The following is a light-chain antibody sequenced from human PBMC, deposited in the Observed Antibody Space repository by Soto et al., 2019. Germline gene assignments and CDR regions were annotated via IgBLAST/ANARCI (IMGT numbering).Light chain of an antibody. J-gene: IGLJ2*01. CDR1: SSDFGDDKY. Sequence: QSALTQPASVSGSPGQSITVSCTGSSSDFGDDKYVSWYQQQPGKGPNLLIYGVNSRPSGISNRFSGSKSGNTASLTISGLQVEDEAEYFCSSYTTTSTHVAFGGGTQLTVL. CDR3: SSYTTTSTHVA. CDR2: GVN. V-gene: IGLV2-14*01.